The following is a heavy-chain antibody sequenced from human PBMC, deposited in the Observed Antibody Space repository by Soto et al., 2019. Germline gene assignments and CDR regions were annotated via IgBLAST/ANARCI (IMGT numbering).Heavy chain of an antibody. D-gene: IGHD5-18*01. Sequence: VGSLRLSCAAYGFTFSNFWMHWVRQAPGQGLVWVSRIYSDGSGPMYADSVKGRFTISRDNAKSTLYLQMNSLRPEDTAVYYCATLHRFGSDYWGRGTLVTVSS. CDR2: IYSDGSGP. CDR3: ATLHRFGSDY. J-gene: IGHJ4*02. CDR1: GFTFSNFW. V-gene: IGHV3-74*03.